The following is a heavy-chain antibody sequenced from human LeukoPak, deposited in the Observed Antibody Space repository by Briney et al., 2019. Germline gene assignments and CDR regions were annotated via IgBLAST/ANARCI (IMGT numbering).Heavy chain of an antibody. CDR1: GFTFSSYA. D-gene: IGHD1-26*01. CDR3: ARDMGATTCYFDY. CDR2: MWYDGTNK. V-gene: IGHV3-33*01. Sequence: PGGSLRLSCAAPGFTFSSYAMHWVRQAPGKGLEWVAVMWYDGTNKYYADSVQGRFTISRDNSRNTLYLQMNSLRAEDTAVYYCARDMGATTCYFDYWGQGTLVTVSS. J-gene: IGHJ4*02.